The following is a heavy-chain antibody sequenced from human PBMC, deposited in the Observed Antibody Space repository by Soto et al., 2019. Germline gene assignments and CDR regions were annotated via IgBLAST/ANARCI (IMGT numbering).Heavy chain of an antibody. CDR3: AKDILLDY. V-gene: IGHV3-23*01. Sequence: TGGSLRLSCAASGFTFSIYAMSWVRQAPGKGLEWVSAISGSGGSTYYADSVKGRFTISRDNSKNTLYLQMNSLRAEDTAGFYCAKDILLDYWGQGTLVTVSS. CDR2: ISGSGGST. CDR1: GFTFSIYA. J-gene: IGHJ4*02.